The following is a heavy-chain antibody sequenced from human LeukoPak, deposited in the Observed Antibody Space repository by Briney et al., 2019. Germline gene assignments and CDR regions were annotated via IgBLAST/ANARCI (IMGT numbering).Heavy chain of an antibody. CDR1: GHTFPKNG. CDR2: VVGHTGHT. V-gene: IGHV1-18*01. CDR3: VTVGRLHYVLED. J-gene: IGHJ4*02. Sequence: ASVKVSCKTSGHTFPKNGISWVRQAPGQGLEWMGWVVGHTGHTKYTQKFQGRVIMTTDTSTATSYMELPSLKSDDTAIYYCVTVGRLHYVLEDWGQGTLVTVSS. D-gene: IGHD3-3*01.